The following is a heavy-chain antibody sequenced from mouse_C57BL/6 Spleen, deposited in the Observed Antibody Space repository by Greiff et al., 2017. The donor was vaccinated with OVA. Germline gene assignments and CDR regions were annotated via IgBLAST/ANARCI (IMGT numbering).Heavy chain of an antibody. CDR1: GYTFTSYW. D-gene: IGHD2-3*01. V-gene: IGHV1-69*01. Sequence: QVQLQQPGAELVMPGASVKLSCKASGYTFTSYWMHWVKQRPGQGLEWIGEIAPSDSYTKYNQKLKGKSTLTVDKSSSTAYMQLSSLTSEDSAVYYCARVYDDGYLDYWGQGTTLTVSA. CDR2: IAPSDSYT. J-gene: IGHJ2*01. CDR3: ARVYDDGYLDY.